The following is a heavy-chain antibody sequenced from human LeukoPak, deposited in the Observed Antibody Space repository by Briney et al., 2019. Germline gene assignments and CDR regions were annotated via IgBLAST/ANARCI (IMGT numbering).Heavy chain of an antibody. CDR2: INWNGGST. CDR1: GFTFSSYW. CDR3: VLVRGVTLFDY. Sequence: PGGSLRLSCAVSGFTFSSYWMSWVRQAPGKGLEWVSGINWNGGSTGYADSVKGRFTISGANAKNSLYLQMNSLRAEDTAVYYCVLVRGVTLFDYWGQGTLVTVSS. D-gene: IGHD3-10*01. J-gene: IGHJ4*02. V-gene: IGHV3-20*04.